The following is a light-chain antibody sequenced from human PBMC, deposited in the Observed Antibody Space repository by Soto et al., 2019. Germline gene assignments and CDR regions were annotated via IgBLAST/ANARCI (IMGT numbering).Light chain of an antibody. J-gene: IGKJ1*01. V-gene: IGKV1-5*03. CDR2: KAS. CDR1: QSITSW. Sequence: DIQMTQSPPTLSASVGDRVTITCRASQSITSWLAWYQQKPGRAPNLLIYKASSLESGVPSRFSGSGSGTEFTLTISSLQPDDFATYYCQQYKGYWTFGQGTKVEIK. CDR3: QQYKGYWT.